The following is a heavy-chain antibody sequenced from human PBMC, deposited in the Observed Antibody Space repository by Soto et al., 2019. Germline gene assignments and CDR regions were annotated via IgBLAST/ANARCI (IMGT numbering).Heavy chain of an antibody. CDR3: ARSYYDSTGFAVAP. CDR2: MYFGGSF. Sequence: QMQLQASGPGLVKPSETLSLTCNVSGASVSNGYWSWIRQPPGKGLEWIGFMYFGGSFNYNPSLTSRATISVETSRNPFSMKLTSVTASDTAVYYCARSYYDSTGFAVAPWGQGTLVTVSS. J-gene: IGHJ5*02. CDR1: GASVSNGY. V-gene: IGHV4-59*02. D-gene: IGHD3-22*01.